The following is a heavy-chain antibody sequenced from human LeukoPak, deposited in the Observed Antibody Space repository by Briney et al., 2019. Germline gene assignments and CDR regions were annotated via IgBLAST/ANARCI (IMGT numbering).Heavy chain of an antibody. Sequence: SSETLSLTCTVSGGSVSTSDYYWGWIRQSPVKGLEWIGDVFYTGKTNYNPSLRGRATISIDTSKNQFSLKLTYVTAADSAVYYCARVFDSWGQGTLVTVSS. CDR1: GGSVSTSDYY. J-gene: IGHJ4*02. CDR2: VFYTGKT. CDR3: ARVFDS. V-gene: IGHV4-39*07.